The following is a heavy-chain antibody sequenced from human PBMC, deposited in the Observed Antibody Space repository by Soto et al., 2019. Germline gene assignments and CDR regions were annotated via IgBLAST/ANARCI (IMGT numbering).Heavy chain of an antibody. Sequence: EVQLVESGGGLVQPGGSLRLSCAASGFTFSSYSMNWVRQAPGKGLEWVSYISSSSSTIYYADSVKGRFTISRDNAKNSLYRQMNSLRAEDTAVYYCARDPYYDYIWGSYRYTGGYYYYMDVWGKGTTVTVSS. CDR3: ARDPYYDYIWGSYRYTGGYYYYMDV. V-gene: IGHV3-48*01. CDR2: ISSSSSTI. D-gene: IGHD3-16*02. J-gene: IGHJ6*03. CDR1: GFTFSSYS.